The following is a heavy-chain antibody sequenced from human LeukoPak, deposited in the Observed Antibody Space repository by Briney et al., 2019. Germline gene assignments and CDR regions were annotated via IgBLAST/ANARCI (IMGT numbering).Heavy chain of an antibody. Sequence: GGSLRLSCAASGFTFSSYGMHWVRQAPGKGLEWVAVIWYDGSNKYYADSVKGRFTISRDKSKNTLYLQMNSLRAEDTAVYYCAKEFQRSFQHWGQGTLVTVSS. D-gene: IGHD1-1*01. CDR2: IWYDGSNK. CDR3: AKEFQRSFQH. CDR1: GFTFSSYG. V-gene: IGHV3-33*03. J-gene: IGHJ1*01.